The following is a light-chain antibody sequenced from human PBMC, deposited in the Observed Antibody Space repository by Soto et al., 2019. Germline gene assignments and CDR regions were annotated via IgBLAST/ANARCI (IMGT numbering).Light chain of an antibody. V-gene: IGKV1-39*01. CDR3: QQSFSIPFT. J-gene: IGKJ3*01. CDR1: QTIGKY. Sequence: DIQMTQSPSSLSATVGDRVTITCRASQTIGKYLNWYQQQPGKVPKLLIYDASYLQSGVPSRFSGSESGTDFTLNISDLRPEDFATYYCQQSFSIPFTFGPGTRWIS. CDR2: DAS.